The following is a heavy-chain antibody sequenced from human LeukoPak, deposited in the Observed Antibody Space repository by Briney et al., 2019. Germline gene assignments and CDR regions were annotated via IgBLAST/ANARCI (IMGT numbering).Heavy chain of an antibody. J-gene: IGHJ4*02. Sequence: ASETLSLTCTVSGGSIGDYYWTWIRQPPGKGLEYIGFIYYSGVTNYRPSLQSRVTISLDTSKNQFFLKLTSVTPADTAVYYCARGEPSYDFVGGSYRFRLDYWGQGSLVTVSS. CDR2: IYYSGVT. CDR3: ARGEPSYDFVGGSYRFRLDY. CDR1: GGSIGDYY. V-gene: IGHV4-59*01. D-gene: IGHD3-16*02.